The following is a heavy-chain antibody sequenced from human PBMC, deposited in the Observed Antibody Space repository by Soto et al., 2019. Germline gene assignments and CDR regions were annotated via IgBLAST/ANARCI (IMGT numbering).Heavy chain of an antibody. CDR2: MNPNSGIT. J-gene: IGHJ6*02. CDR1: AYTCTTCD. V-gene: IGHV1-8*01. D-gene: IGHD2-8*01. Sequence: AAVQVSCNAAAYTCTTCDRNGVRQATGQGLEWMGWMNPNSGITEFAQKFQGRVTMTRTTSTTTAYMELSSLRSDDTAVYYCAMYRDYYHGMDVWGQGTTVTVSS. CDR3: AMYRDYYHGMDV.